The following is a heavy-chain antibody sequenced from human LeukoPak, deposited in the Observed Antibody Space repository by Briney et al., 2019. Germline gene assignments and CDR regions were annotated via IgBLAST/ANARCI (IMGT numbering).Heavy chain of an antibody. D-gene: IGHD5-18*01. CDR2: INHSGST. V-gene: IGHV4-34*01. CDR3: ARGGYSYGYGY. Sequence: SETLSLTCAVYGGSFSDYYWSWIRQPPGKGLEWIGEINHSGSTNYNPSLKGRVIISVDTSKNQFSLKLSSVTAADTAVYYCARGGYSYGYGYWGQGTLVTVSS. CDR1: GGSFSDYY. J-gene: IGHJ4*02.